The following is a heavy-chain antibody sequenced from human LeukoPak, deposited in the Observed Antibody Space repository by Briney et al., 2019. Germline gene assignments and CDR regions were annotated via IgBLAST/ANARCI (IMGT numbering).Heavy chain of an antibody. Sequence: GGSLRLSCAASGFTFSNAWMSWVRQAPGKGLEWVGRIKSKPDGGTTDYAAPVKGRFTISRDDSNNTLYLQMNSLKTEDTAVYYCTTDPITYSSSSDYWGQGTLVTVSS. D-gene: IGHD6-13*01. J-gene: IGHJ4*02. CDR1: GFTFSNAW. CDR2: IKSKPDGGTT. V-gene: IGHV3-15*01. CDR3: TTDPITYSSSSDY.